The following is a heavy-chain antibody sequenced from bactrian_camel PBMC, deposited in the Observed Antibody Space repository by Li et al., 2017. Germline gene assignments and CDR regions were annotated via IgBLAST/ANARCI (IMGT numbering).Heavy chain of an antibody. V-gene: IGHV3S66*01. CDR3: AAGIGRGYRESQWVGY. CDR2: IISSDGST. J-gene: IGHJ6*01. Sequence: VQLVESGGGSVQAGETLRLSCIASGFTFDDSDMGWFRQAPGNECELVSIISSDGSTYYADSVEGRFTISSDNAKNAVYLQMGSLKPEDTAVYSCAAGIGRGYRESQWVGYWGRGTQVTVS. CDR1: GFTFDDSD. D-gene: IGHD3*01.